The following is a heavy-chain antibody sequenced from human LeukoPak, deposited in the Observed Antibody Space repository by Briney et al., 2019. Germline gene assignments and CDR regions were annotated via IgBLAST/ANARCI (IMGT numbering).Heavy chain of an antibody. D-gene: IGHD2-15*01. V-gene: IGHV1-2*06. CDR2: INPNSGGT. CDR3: ARDQGYWSGGSCTPLAYFQH. CDR1: GYTFTGYY. Sequence: GASVKVSCKXSGYTFTGYYMHWVRQAPGQGLEWMGRINPNSGGTNYAQKFQGRVTMTRDTSISTAYMELSRLRSDDTAVYYCARDQGYWSGGSCTPLAYFQHWGQGTLVTVSS. J-gene: IGHJ1*01.